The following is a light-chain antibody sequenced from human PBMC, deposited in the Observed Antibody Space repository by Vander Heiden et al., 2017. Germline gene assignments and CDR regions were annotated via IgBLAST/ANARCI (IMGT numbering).Light chain of an antibody. V-gene: IGKV3-11*01. J-gene: IGKJ1*01. CDR2: DAS. Sequence: EIVLTQSPATLSLSPGERATLSCRASQSVSSSLVWYQHNPGQAPRLLIYDASNRATGTPARFSGSGSGTDFTLTISSLEPEDFAVYYCQQRSNWPPWTFGQRTKVEIK. CDR1: QSVSSS. CDR3: QQRSNWPPWT.